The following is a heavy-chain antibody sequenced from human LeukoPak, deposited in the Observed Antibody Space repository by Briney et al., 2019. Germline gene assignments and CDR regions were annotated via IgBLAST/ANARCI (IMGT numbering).Heavy chain of an antibody. J-gene: IGHJ4*02. V-gene: IGHV4-39*01. Sequence: SETLSLTCTVSGGTISSSSYYWGWIRQPPGKGLEWIGSIYYSGSTYYNPSLKSRVTISVDTSKNQFSLKLSSVTAADTAVYYCARHDSSGYYIFDYWGQGTLVTVSS. CDR1: GGTISSSSYY. CDR3: ARHDSSGYYIFDY. CDR2: IYYSGST. D-gene: IGHD3-22*01.